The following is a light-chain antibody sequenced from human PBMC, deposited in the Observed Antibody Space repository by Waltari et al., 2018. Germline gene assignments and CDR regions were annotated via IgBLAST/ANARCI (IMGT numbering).Light chain of an antibody. V-gene: IGLV1-44*01. J-gene: IGLJ3*02. CDR3: AAWDDSLNGWV. Sequence: QSVLTQPPSASGTPGQRVTTSCSGSSSNIGSYTVNSYQQLPGTAPKLLIYDNNRRPSGVPDRFSGSKSGTSASLAISGLQSEDEADYYCAAWDDSLNGWVFGGGSKLTVL. CDR2: DNN. CDR1: SSNIGSYT.